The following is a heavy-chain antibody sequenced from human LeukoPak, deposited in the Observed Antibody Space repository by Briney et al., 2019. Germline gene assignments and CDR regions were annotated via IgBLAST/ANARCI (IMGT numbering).Heavy chain of an antibody. J-gene: IGHJ1*01. CDR3: ASTWGELWDFWSEGYFQH. V-gene: IGHV1-69*05. D-gene: IGHD3-3*01. CDR1: GGTFSSYA. CDR2: IIPICGTA. Sequence: SVKDSCKASGGTFSSYAISWVRQAPGQGLEWMGRIIPICGTANYSQELQSRATISTDETATTAYTERSSLRSEDTAVYYCASTWGELWDFWSEGYFQHWGQGTLVTVSS.